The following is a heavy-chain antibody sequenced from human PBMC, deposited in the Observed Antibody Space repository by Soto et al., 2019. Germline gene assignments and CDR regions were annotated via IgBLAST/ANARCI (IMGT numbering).Heavy chain of an antibody. V-gene: IGHV3-9*01. D-gene: IGHD3-10*01. CDR3: AKDRGSGSYAANYYYYGMDV. CDR2: ISWNSDSI. J-gene: IGHJ6*02. Sequence: GGSLRLSCAASGFTFDDYAMHWVRQAPGKGLEWVSGISWNSDSIDYADSVKGRFTISRDNAKNSLHLQMNSLRAEDTALYYCAKDRGSGSYAANYYYYGMDVWGQGTTVTVSS. CDR1: GFTFDDYA.